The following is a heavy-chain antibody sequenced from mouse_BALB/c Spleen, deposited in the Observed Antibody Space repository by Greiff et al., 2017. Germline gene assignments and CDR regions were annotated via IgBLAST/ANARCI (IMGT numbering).Heavy chain of an antibody. V-gene: IGHV3-6*02. CDR2: ISYDGSN. J-gene: IGHJ2*01. CDR3: ARGDKFDY. CDR1: GYSITSGYY. Sequence: ESGPGLVKPSQSLSLTCSVTGYSITSGYYWNWIRQFPGNKLEWMGYISYDGSNNYNPSLKNRISITRDTSKNQFFLKLNSVTTEDTATYYCARGDKFDYWGQGTTLTVSS. D-gene: IGHD3-3*01.